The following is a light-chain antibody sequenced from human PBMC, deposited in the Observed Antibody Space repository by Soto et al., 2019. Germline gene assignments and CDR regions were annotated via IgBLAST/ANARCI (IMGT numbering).Light chain of an antibody. CDR2: EVT. Sequence: QSALTQPASVSGSPGQSITISCSGTSSDVGSYKLVSWYQQHPGKAPKLMISEVTKRPPGISTRFSGSKSGNTASLTISGLQPEDESDYYCCSYAGSDTWVFGGGTKVTVL. V-gene: IGLV2-23*02. CDR1: SSDVGSYKL. CDR3: CSYAGSDTWV. J-gene: IGLJ3*02.